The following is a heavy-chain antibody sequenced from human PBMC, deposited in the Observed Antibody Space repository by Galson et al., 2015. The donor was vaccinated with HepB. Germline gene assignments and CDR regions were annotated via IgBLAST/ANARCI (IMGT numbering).Heavy chain of an antibody. D-gene: IGHD3-22*01. CDR2: IWYDGSNK. V-gene: IGHV3-30*19. J-gene: IGHJ5*02. Sequence: LRLSCAASGFTFSSYGMHWVRQAPGKGLEWVAVIWYDGSNKYYADSVKGRFTISRDNSKNTLYLQMSSLRAEDTAVYYCARDMGYYYDSSPGFRVGWFDPWGQGTLVTVSS. CDR3: ARDMGYYYDSSPGFRVGWFDP. CDR1: GFTFSSYG.